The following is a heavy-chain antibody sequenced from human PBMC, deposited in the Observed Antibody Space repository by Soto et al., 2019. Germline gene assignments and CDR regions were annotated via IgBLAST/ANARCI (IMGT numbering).Heavy chain of an antibody. CDR2: IVVGSGNT. J-gene: IGHJ4*02. Sequence: SVKVSCKASGFTFTSSAMQWVRQARGQRLGWIGWIVVGSGNTNYAQKFQERVTITRDMSTSTAYMELSSLRSEDTAVYYCAAETDILTGYFPHWGQGTLVTVSS. V-gene: IGHV1-58*02. CDR1: GFTFTSSA. D-gene: IGHD3-9*01. CDR3: AAETDILTGYFPH.